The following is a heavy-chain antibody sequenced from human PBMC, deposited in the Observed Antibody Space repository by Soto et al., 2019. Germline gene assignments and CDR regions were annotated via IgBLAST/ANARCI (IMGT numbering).Heavy chain of an antibody. V-gene: IGHV1-2*02. CDR3: ARGGYCSSTSCYFLPTVNWFDP. J-gene: IGHJ5*02. Sequence: GASVKVSCKASGYTFTGYYMHWVRQAPGQGLEWMGWINPDSGGTNYAQKFQGRVTMTTDTSTSTAYMELRSLRSDDTAVYYCARGGYCSSTSCYFLPTVNWFDPWGQGTLVTVSS. CDR1: GYTFTGYY. D-gene: IGHD2-2*03. CDR2: INPDSGGT.